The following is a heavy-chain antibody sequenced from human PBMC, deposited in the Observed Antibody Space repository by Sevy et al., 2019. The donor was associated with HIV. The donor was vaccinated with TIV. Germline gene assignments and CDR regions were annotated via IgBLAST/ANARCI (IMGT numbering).Heavy chain of an antibody. CDR3: ARCRGIAAGGRQFANFDY. Sequence: SETLSLTCAVYGGSFSGYYWSWIRQPPGKGLEWIGEINHSGSTNYNPSLKSRVTISVDTSKNQFSLKLSSVTAADTAVYYCARCRGIAAGGRQFANFDYWGQGTLVTVSS. J-gene: IGHJ4*02. CDR1: GGSFSGYY. D-gene: IGHD6-13*01. V-gene: IGHV4-34*01. CDR2: INHSGST.